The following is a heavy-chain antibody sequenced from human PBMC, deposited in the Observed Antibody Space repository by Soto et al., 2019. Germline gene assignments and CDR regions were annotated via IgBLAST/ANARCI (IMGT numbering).Heavy chain of an antibody. Sequence: SETLSLTCTVSGASVSGFYWSWIRKSAGKGLEWIGRIYATGTTDYNPSLKSRVMMPVDTSKKQFSLKLRSVTAADTAVYYCVRDGTKTLRDWFDPWGQGISVTVSS. CDR3: VRDGTKTLRDWFDP. J-gene: IGHJ5*02. CDR2: IYATGTT. D-gene: IGHD1-1*01. CDR1: GASVSGFY. V-gene: IGHV4-4*07.